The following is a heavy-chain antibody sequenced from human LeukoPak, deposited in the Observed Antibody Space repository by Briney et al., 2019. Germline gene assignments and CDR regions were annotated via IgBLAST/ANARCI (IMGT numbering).Heavy chain of an antibody. CDR1: GYSISSGYY. D-gene: IGHD3-16*01. CDR2: IYHSGST. V-gene: IGHV4-38-2*02. J-gene: IGHJ4*02. CDR3: ARALGWKYYFDY. Sequence: SETLSLTCTVSGYSISSGYYWGWIRQPPGKGLEWIGSIYHSGSTYYNPSLKSRVTISVDTFKNQFSLKLSSVTAADTAVYYCARALGWKYYFDYWGQGTLVTVSS.